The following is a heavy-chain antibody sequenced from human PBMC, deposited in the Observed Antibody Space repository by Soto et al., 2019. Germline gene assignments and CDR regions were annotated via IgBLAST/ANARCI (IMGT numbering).Heavy chain of an antibody. D-gene: IGHD3-10*01. J-gene: IGHJ6*02. CDR3: ARVPITMVRGVMGEYYYYYYGMDV. CDR2: IYYSGST. Sequence: ETLSLTCTVSGGSISSYYWGWIRQPPGKGLEWIGYIYYSGSTNYNPSLKSRVTISVDTSKNQFSLKLSSVTAADTAVYYCARVPITMVRGVMGEYYYYYYGMDVWGQGTTVTVSS. CDR1: GGSISSYY. V-gene: IGHV4-59*01.